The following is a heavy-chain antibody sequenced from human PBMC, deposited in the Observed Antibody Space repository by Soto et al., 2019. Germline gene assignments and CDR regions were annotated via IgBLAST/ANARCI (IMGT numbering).Heavy chain of an antibody. CDR2: IYYSGST. J-gene: IGHJ6*03. Sequence: SETLSLTCTVSGGSISSYYWSWIRQPPGKGLEWIGYIYYSGSTNYNPSLKSRVTISVDTSKNQFSLKLSSVTAADTAVYYCARRTVVPAAMFSADYYYYMDVWGKGTTVTVSS. CDR3: ARRTVVPAAMFSADYYYYMDV. V-gene: IGHV4-59*08. CDR1: GGSISSYY. D-gene: IGHD2-2*01.